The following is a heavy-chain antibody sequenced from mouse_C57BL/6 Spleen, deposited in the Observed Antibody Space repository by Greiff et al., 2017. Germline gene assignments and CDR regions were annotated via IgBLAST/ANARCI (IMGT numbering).Heavy chain of an antibody. CDR2: ISYSGST. Sequence: EVQRVESGPGLAKPSQTLSLTCSVTGYSITSDYWNWIRKFPGNKLEYMGYISYSGSTYYNPSLKSRISITRDTSKNQYYLQLNSVTTEDTATYYCARSAYYSNYLFAYWGQGTLVTVSA. CDR1: GYSITSDY. D-gene: IGHD2-5*01. CDR3: ARSAYYSNYLFAY. J-gene: IGHJ3*01. V-gene: IGHV3-8*01.